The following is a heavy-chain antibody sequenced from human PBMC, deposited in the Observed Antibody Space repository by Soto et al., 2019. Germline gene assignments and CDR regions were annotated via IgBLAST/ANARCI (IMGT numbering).Heavy chain of an antibody. CDR1: GDSVSSNSAA. V-gene: IGHV6-1*01. D-gene: IGHD2-15*01. CDR3: ARDHFWDCSGGSCSQAFDY. CDR2: TYYRSKWYN. J-gene: IGHJ4*02. Sequence: SQTLSLTCAISGDSVSSNSAAWNWIRQSPSRGLEWLGRTYYRSKWYNDYAVSVKSRITINPDTSKNQFSLQLNSVTPEDTAVYYCARDHFWDCSGGSCSQAFDYWGQGTLVTVSS.